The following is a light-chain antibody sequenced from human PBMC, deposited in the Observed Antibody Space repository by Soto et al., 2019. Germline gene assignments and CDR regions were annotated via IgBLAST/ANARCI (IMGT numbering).Light chain of an antibody. Sequence: QSALTQPASVSGSPGQSITISCTGTSSDVGAHNFVSWYQQHPGKAPKLMFYEVSNRPPGLSDRFSASKSGTTASLTISGLQAEDEADYFCSSYTTNKTLVFGGGTQLTVL. V-gene: IGLV2-14*01. CDR2: EVS. J-gene: IGLJ2*01. CDR1: SSDVGAHNF. CDR3: SSYTTNKTLV.